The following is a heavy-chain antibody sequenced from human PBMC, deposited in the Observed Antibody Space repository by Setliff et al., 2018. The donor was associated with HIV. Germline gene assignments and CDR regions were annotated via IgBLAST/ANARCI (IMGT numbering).Heavy chain of an antibody. CDR1: GGSTTSGGYY. V-gene: IGHV4-31*03. CDR3: AGFSYNFWVYRFDH. D-gene: IGHD3-3*01. CDR2: IYYSGST. J-gene: IGHJ4*02. Sequence: SETLSLTCSVSGGSTTSGGYYWSWIRQHPGKGLEYIGYIYYSGSTYYNPSLKSRVTMPIDTSTQQFFLNVTSVTAADTAVYYCAGFSYNFWVYRFDHWGQGALVTVSS.